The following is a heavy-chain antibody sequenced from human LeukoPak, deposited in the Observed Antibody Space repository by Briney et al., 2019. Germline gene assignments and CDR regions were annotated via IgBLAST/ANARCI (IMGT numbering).Heavy chain of an antibody. CDR2: IIPIFGTA. V-gene: IGHV1-69*13. CDR1: GGTFSSYA. Sequence: GASVKVSCKAPGGTFSSYAISWVRQAPGQGLEWMGGIIPIFGTANYAQKFQGRVTITADESTSTAYTELSSLRSEDTAVYYCARVKKCYDFWSGYYTGYYYYYMDVWGKGTTVTVSS. D-gene: IGHD3-3*01. CDR3: ARVKKCYDFWSGYYTGYYYYYMDV. J-gene: IGHJ6*03.